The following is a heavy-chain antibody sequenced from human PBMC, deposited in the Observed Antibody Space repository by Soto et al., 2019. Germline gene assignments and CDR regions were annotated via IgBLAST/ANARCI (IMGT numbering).Heavy chain of an antibody. CDR1: GFTVSSKY. D-gene: IGHD6-19*01. V-gene: IGHV3-53*01. CDR3: VQTTGWPGFDF. J-gene: IGHJ4*02. CDR2: IYGGGTT. Sequence: EVQLVESGGGLIQPGGSLRLSCAASGFTVSSKYMTWVRQAPGKGLEWVSVIYGGGTTYYADSVKGRFTSSRDNSKNTLYLQMNSLRDEDTAVYYCVQTTGWPGFDFWGQGTLVTVSS.